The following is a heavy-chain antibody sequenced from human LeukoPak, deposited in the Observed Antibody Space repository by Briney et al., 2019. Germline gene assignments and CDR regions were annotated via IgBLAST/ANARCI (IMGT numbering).Heavy chain of an antibody. D-gene: IGHD4-17*01. Sequence: GRSLRLSCAASGFTFSTYGMHWVRLAPGKGLEWVSSISSSSSYIYYADSVKGRFSISRDNAKNSLYLQMNSLRAEDTAVYYCARDYYGDYYFDYWGQGTLVTVSS. CDR2: ISSSSSYI. CDR1: GFTFSTYG. V-gene: IGHV3-21*01. CDR3: ARDYYGDYYFDY. J-gene: IGHJ4*02.